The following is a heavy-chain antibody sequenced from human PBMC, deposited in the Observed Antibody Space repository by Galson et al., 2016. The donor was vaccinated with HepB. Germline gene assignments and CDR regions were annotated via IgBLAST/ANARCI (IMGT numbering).Heavy chain of an antibody. D-gene: IGHD3-16*01. J-gene: IGHJ4*02. V-gene: IGHV4-30-4*01. CDR1: GGSISSGDYY. Sequence: TLSLTCTVSGGSISSGDYYWSWIRQPPGKGLEWIGYIYYSGSTYHSPSLKSRVTISVDTSKNQFSLKLNSVTAADTAVYYCARGSAFGGVDNWGQGTLVAASS. CDR3: ARGSAFGGVDN. CDR2: IYYSGST.